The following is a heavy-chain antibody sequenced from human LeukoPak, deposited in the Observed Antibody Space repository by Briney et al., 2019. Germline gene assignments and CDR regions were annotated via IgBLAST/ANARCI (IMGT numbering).Heavy chain of an antibody. CDR2: INPNSGGT. J-gene: IGHJ6*02. Sequence: GASVTVSCKASGYTFTGYYMHWVRQAPGQGLEWMGWINPNSGGTNYAQKFQGRVTMTRDTSISTAYMELSRLRSDDTAVYYCARGLRGGSYYYGMDVWGQGTTVTVSS. CDR1: GYTFTGYY. D-gene: IGHD1-26*01. CDR3: ARGLRGGSYYYGMDV. V-gene: IGHV1-2*02.